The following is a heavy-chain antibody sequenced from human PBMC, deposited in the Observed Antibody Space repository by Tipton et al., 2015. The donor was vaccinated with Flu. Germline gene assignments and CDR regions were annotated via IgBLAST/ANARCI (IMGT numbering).Heavy chain of an antibody. D-gene: IGHD7-27*01. J-gene: IGHJ4*02. Sequence: QLVQSGGGLIQPGRSLRLSCAASGFTFSNYEMNWVRQAPGKGLEWLSYISSGASTISYADSVRGRFTISRDNAKNSLYLQLNSLRAEDTALYYCATLTADDYWGQGDVVTVSS. CDR3: ATLTADDY. CDR2: ISSGASTI. CDR1: GFTFSNYE. V-gene: IGHV3-48*03.